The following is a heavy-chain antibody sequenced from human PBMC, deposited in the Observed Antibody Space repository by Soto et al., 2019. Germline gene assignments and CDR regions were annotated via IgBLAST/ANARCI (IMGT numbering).Heavy chain of an antibody. V-gene: IGHV3-33*01. CDR1: GFIFNTYG. D-gene: IGHD5-12*01. CDR3: ARGSGYDRDFDF. Sequence: QVQPVESRGGVVQPGRSLRLSCAASGFIFNTYGMHWVRQAPGKGLEWVAVIWYDGSDKYYADSVKGRLTISRDNSKNTLYLEMNSLRVEDTAVYYCARGSGYDRDFDFWGQGTLVTVSS. CDR2: IWYDGSDK. J-gene: IGHJ4*02.